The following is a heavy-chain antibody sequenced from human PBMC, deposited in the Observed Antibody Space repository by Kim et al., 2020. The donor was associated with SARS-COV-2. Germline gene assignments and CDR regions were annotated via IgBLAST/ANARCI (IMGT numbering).Heavy chain of an antibody. CDR3: ARGAHGDPPDY. CDR2: N. D-gene: IGHD4-17*01. V-gene: IGHV6-1*01. Sequence: NDYAVTVKSRITINPDTSKNQFSLQLNSVTPEDTAVYYCARGAHGDPPDYWGQGTLVTVSS. J-gene: IGHJ4*02.